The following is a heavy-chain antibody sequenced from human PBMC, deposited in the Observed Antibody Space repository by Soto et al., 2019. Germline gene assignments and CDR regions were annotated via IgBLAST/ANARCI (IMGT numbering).Heavy chain of an antibody. Sequence: GASVKACCKASGYTFTGYYRHWVRQAPGQGLEWMGWINPNSGGTNYAQKFQGWVTMTRDTSISTAYMELSRLRSDDTAVYYCARATHFDYWGQGTLVTVSS. CDR3: ARATHFDY. CDR1: GYTFTGYY. J-gene: IGHJ4*02. V-gene: IGHV1-2*04. CDR2: INPNSGGT.